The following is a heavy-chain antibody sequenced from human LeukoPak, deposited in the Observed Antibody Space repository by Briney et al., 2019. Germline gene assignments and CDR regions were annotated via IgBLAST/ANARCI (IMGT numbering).Heavy chain of an antibody. D-gene: IGHD6-6*01. Sequence: GGSLRLSCSASGFTFNRFYLHWVRQAPGEGLEFVSHISSNGATTYYADSVKGRFTISRDNSKNTLYLQMSSLRADDTAVYYCVKDRSIAAPNNDFFDSWGQGALVTVSS. CDR2: ISSNGATT. J-gene: IGHJ4*02. CDR3: VKDRSIAAPNNDFFDS. CDR1: GFTFNRFY. V-gene: IGHV3-64D*06.